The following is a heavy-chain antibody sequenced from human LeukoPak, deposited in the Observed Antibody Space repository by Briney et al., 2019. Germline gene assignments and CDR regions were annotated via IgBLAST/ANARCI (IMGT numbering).Heavy chain of an antibody. CDR1: GGSFSGYY. J-gene: IGHJ4*02. D-gene: IGHD6-13*01. CDR2: INHSGST. V-gene: IGHV4-34*01. CDR3: ARVDITAAGTRWVDC. Sequence: SETLSLTCAVYGGSFSGYYWSWIRQPPGKGLEWIGEINHSGSTNYNPSLKSRVTISVDTSKNQFSLKLSSVTAADTAVYYCARVDITAAGTRWVDCWGQGTLVTVSS.